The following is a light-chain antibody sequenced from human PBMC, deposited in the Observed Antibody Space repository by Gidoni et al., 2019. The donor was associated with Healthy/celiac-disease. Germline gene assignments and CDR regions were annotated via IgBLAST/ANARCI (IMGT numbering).Light chain of an antibody. CDR2: AAS. CDR1: QSISSY. V-gene: IGKV1-39*01. CDR3: QQSSSAPFT. J-gene: IGKJ3*01. Sequence: DIQMTQSPSSLSASVGDRVTITCRASQSISSYLNWYQQKPGKAPKLLIYAASSLQSGVPSRFSGSGSGTDFTLTISSLQPEDFATYSCQQSSSAPFTFGPGTKVDIK.